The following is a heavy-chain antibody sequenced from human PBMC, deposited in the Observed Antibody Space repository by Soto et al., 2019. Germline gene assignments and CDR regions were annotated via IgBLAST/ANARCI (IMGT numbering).Heavy chain of an antibody. CDR2: ISSSSDYT. V-gene: IGHV3-11*06. CDR1: GFTFSGFY. J-gene: IGHJ6*02. CDR3: ARYYYDSSGYDGMDV. Sequence: QVQLVESGGGLVEPGGSLRLSCAVSGFTFSGFYMSWIRQAPGKGLQWISHISSSSDYTHYADSVKGRFTVSRDTAKNSLYLQMSGLRDEDRAVYYCARYYYDSSGYDGMDVWGQGTTVTVSS. D-gene: IGHD3-22*01.